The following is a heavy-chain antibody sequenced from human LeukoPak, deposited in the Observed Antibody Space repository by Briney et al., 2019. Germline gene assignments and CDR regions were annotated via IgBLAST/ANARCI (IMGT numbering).Heavy chain of an antibody. J-gene: IGHJ4*02. Sequence: SQTLSLTCTVSGGSISSGGYYWSWIRQHPGKGLEWIGYIYYSGSTYYNPSLKSRVTISVDTSKNQFSLKLSSVTAADTAVYYCARHVFHSSTWYGPIDYWGQGTLVTVSS. CDR1: GGSISSGGYY. D-gene: IGHD6-13*01. CDR2: IYYSGST. V-gene: IGHV4-31*03. CDR3: ARHVFHSSTWYGPIDY.